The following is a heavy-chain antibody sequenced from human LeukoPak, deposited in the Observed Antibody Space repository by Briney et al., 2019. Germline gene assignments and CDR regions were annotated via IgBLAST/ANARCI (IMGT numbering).Heavy chain of an antibody. D-gene: IGHD5-18*01. V-gene: IGHV3-74*01. J-gene: IGHJ4*02. CDR3: ARDGDTAMGTGYFDY. Sequence: GGSLRLSCAASGFTFSSNWMHWVRQAPGKGLVWVSRINEDGSTTNYADSVKGRSTIFRDNAKNTLYLQMNSLRAEDTAVYYCARDGDTAMGTGYFDYWGQGTLVTVSS. CDR1: GFTFSSNW. CDR2: INEDGSTT.